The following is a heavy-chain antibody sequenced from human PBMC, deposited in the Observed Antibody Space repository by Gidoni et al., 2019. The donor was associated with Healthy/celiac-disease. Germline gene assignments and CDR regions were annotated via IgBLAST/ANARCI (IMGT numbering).Heavy chain of an antibody. CDR1: GFTFSCYA. CDR2: ISCSGGST. CDR3: AKGGSGLWLRKGFALFDY. J-gene: IGHJ4*02. V-gene: IGHV3-23*01. Sequence: EVQRLESGGGLVQPGGSLRISCAASGFTFSCYAMSWVRQAPGKGLEWVSAISCSGGSTYYADSVKGRFPISRDNSKNTLYLQMNSLRAEDTAVYYCAKGGSGLWLRKGFALFDYWGQGTLVTVSS. D-gene: IGHD5-18*01.